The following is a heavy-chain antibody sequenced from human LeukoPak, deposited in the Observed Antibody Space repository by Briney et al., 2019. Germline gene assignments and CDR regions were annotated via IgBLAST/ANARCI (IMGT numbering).Heavy chain of an antibody. V-gene: IGHV4-4*07. D-gene: IGHD4-17*01. CDR3: ARTYGDYVWNYYYMDV. J-gene: IGHJ6*03. CDR2: IYTSGST. CDR1: GGSISSYY. Sequence: SETLSLTCTVSGGSISSYYWSWIRQPAGKGLEWIGRIYTSGSTNYNPSLKSRVTMSVDTSKNQFSLKLSSVTAADTAVYYCARTYGDYVWNYYYMDVWGEGTTVTVSS.